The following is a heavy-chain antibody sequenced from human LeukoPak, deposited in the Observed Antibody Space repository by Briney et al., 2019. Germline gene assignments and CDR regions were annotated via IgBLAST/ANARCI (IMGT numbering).Heavy chain of an antibody. V-gene: IGHV3-7*04. CDR3: ARDQQLVPRDAFDI. J-gene: IGHJ3*02. CDR1: GFTFSSYW. CDR2: IKQDGSEK. D-gene: IGHD6-13*01. Sequence: GGSLRLSCAASGFTFSSYWMSWVRQAPGKGVEWVANIKQDGSEKYYVDSVKGRFTISRDNAKNSLYLQMNSLRAEDTAVYYCARDQQLVPRDAFDIWGQGTMVTVSS.